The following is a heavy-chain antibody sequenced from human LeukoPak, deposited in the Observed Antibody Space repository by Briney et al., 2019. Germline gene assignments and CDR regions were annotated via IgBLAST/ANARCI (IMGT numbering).Heavy chain of an antibody. D-gene: IGHD4-17*01. V-gene: IGHV3-11*04. Sequence: TGGSLRLSCAASGFTFRDYYMSWIRQAPGKGLEWVSYISSSGSTIYYADSVKGRFTISRDNAKNSLYLQMNSLRAEDTAVYYCARVRIPTVTTGVHYFDYWGQGTLVTVSS. J-gene: IGHJ4*02. CDR1: GFTFRDYY. CDR2: ISSSGSTI. CDR3: ARVRIPTVTTGVHYFDY.